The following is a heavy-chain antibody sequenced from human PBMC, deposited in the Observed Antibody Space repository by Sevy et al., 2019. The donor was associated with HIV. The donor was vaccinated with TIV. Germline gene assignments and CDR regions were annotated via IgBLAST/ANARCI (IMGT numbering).Heavy chain of an antibody. J-gene: IGHJ4*02. CDR1: GFTFSSYA. CDR3: AKITFGGVIAD. D-gene: IGHD3-16*02. Sequence: GGSLRLSCAASGFTFSSYAMSWVRQAPGKGLEWVSAVSGSGGSTYYADSVKGRFTISRDNSKNTLYLQMNSLRAEDTAVYYCAKITFGGVIADWGQGTLVTVSS. V-gene: IGHV3-23*01. CDR2: VSGSGGST.